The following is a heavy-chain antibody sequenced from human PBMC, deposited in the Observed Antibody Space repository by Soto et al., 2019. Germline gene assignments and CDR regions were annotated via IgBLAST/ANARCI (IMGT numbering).Heavy chain of an antibody. CDR3: AKDKAYSSSSRGIDY. Sequence: GGSLRLSCAASGFTFSSYAMSWVRQAPGKGLEWVSAISGSGGSTYYADSVKGRFTISRDNSKNTLYLQMNSLRAEDTAVYYWAKDKAYSSSSRGIDYWGQGTLVTVSS. V-gene: IGHV3-23*01. CDR1: GFTFSSYA. J-gene: IGHJ4*02. CDR2: ISGSGGST. D-gene: IGHD6-6*01.